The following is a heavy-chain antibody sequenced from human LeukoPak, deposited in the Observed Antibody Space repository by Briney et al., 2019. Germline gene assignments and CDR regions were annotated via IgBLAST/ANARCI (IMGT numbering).Heavy chain of an antibody. CDR2: IIPILGIA. CDR1: GGTFSSYA. Sequence: ASVKVSCKASGGTFSSYAISWVRQAPGQGLGWMGRIIPILGIANYAQKFQGRVTITADESTSTAYMELSSLRSEDTAVYYCARDRLEYSSSPDAFDIWGQGTMVTVSS. D-gene: IGHD6-6*01. CDR3: ARDRLEYSSSPDAFDI. J-gene: IGHJ3*02. V-gene: IGHV1-69*04.